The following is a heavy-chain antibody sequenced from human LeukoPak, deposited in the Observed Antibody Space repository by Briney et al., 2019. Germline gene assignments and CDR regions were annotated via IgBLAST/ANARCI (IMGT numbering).Heavy chain of an antibody. D-gene: IGHD7-27*01. J-gene: IGHJ4*01. V-gene: IGHV4-59*01. CDR2: IYYTGSS. CDR1: GGSISSYY. CDR3: ASRKLGNDY. Sequence: SETLSLTCTVSGGSISSYYWSWIRQSPGKGLEWIGYIYYTGSSSYNPSPRSRVTISADTSKNQFSLKLSSVTAADMAVYYCASRKLGNDYWGQGTLVTVSS.